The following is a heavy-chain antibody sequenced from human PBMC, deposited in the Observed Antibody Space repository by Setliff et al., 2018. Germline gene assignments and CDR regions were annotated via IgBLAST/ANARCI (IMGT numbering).Heavy chain of an antibody. Sequence: GSLRLSCAASGFTFSDYYMRWIRQAPGKGLEWVSYITNSGGTIYYADSVKGRFTISRDNAKNSLFLQMNSLRAEDTALYYCAKFVGYTYGYDYWGRGTLVTVSS. D-gene: IGHD5-18*01. CDR3: AKFVGYTYGYDY. CDR1: GFTFSDYY. CDR2: ITNSGGTI. V-gene: IGHV3-11*04. J-gene: IGHJ4*02.